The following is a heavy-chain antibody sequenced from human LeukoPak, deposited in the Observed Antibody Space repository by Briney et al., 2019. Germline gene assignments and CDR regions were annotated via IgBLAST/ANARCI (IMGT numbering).Heavy chain of an antibody. Sequence: GESLKISCKGSGYSFTSYWIGWVGQMPGKGLEWMGIIYPVDSDTRYSPSFQGQFTISADKSISTAYLQWSSLKASDTAMYYCARGGLGYCSSTSCYPYYYGMDVWGKGTTVTVSS. J-gene: IGHJ6*04. CDR2: IYPVDSDT. D-gene: IGHD2-2*01. CDR3: ARGGLGYCSSTSCYPYYYGMDV. V-gene: IGHV5-51*01. CDR1: GYSFTSYW.